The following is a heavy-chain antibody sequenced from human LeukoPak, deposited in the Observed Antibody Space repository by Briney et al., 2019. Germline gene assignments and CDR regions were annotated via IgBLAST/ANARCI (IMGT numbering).Heavy chain of an antibody. V-gene: IGHV3-7*01. Sequence: GGSLRLSCAASGFIFSNYWMSWVRQAPGKGLEWVANINQDRGAKYYVDSLEGRFTISRDNIEKSLYLQLNSLTADDTAVYFCARAATTGTVDYWGQGTLVTVSS. CDR1: GFIFSNYW. CDR2: INQDRGAK. J-gene: IGHJ4*02. D-gene: IGHD1-1*01. CDR3: ARAATTGTVDY.